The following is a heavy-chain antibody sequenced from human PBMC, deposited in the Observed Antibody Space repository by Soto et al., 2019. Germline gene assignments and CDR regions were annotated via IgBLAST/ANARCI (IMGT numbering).Heavy chain of an antibody. J-gene: IGHJ4*02. Sequence: QVQLQESGPGLVKPSETLSLTCTVSGGSISSYYWSWIRQPPGKGLEWIGYIYYSGSTNYNPSLKSRVTISVDTSKNQFYLNLSSVTAADTAVYYGARERPIAVAGTRSFDYWGQGTLVTVSS. V-gene: IGHV4-59*01. CDR2: IYYSGST. CDR1: GGSISSYY. CDR3: ARERPIAVAGTRSFDY. D-gene: IGHD6-19*01.